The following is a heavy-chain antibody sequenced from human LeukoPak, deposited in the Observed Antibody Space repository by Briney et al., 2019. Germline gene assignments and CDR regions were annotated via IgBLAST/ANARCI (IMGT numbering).Heavy chain of an antibody. CDR1: GVSFSGYY. J-gene: IGHJ4*02. CDR2: IYYSGSS. Sequence: SETLSLTCAVYGVSFSGYYWSWIRQHPGKGLEWIGYIYYSGSSYYNPSLKSRVTISVDTSKNQFSLKLSSVTAADTAVYYCARGSFSPPYYFDYWGQGTLVTVSS. CDR3: ARGSFSPPYYFDY. V-gene: IGHV4-31*11.